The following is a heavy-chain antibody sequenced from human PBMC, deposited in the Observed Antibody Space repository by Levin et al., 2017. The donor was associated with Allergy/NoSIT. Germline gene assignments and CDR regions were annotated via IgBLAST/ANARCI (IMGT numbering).Heavy chain of an antibody. V-gene: IGHV3-21*01. Sequence: GESLKISCAASGFTFSSYSMNWVRQAPGKGLEWVSSISSSSSYIYYADSVKGRFTISRDNAKNSLYLQMNSLRAEDTAVYYCASLGYSYGYPTYNWFDPWGQGTLVTVSS. D-gene: IGHD5-18*01. J-gene: IGHJ5*02. CDR2: ISSSSSYI. CDR1: GFTFSSYS. CDR3: ASLGYSYGYPTYNWFDP.